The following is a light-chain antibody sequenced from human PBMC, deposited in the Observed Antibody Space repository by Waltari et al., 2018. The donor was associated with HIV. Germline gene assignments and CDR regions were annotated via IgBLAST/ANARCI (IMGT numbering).Light chain of an antibody. Sequence: SYELTQTPSVSVSPGQTARNSCPRGALPKHYSSWYGQKPGQAPVLIIYKDIERPSGIPERISGSRSGTGVTLTISDVQAEDEGDYYCQSTDHDGTWVFGGGTKLTVL. V-gene: IGLV3-25*03. J-gene: IGLJ3*02. CDR1: ALPKHY. CDR3: QSTDHDGTWV. CDR2: KDI.